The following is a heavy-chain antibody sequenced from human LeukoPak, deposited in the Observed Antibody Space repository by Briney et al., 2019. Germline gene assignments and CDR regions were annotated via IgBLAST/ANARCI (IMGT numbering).Heavy chain of an antibody. Sequence: ASVKASCKASGYTFTSYYMHWARQAPGQGLEWMGIINPSGGSTSYAQKFQGRVTMTRDTSTSTVYMELSSLRSEDTAVYYCARDRAAAGNIDYWGQGTLVTVSS. CDR3: ARDRAAAGNIDY. J-gene: IGHJ4*02. CDR2: INPSGGST. CDR1: GYTFTSYY. V-gene: IGHV1-46*01. D-gene: IGHD6-13*01.